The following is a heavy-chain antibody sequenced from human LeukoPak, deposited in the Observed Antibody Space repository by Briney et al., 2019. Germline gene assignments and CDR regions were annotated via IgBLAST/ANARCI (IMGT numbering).Heavy chain of an antibody. J-gene: IGHJ5*02. CDR3: TRVVRICSGGSCYSWWFDP. CDR2: IRSKAYGGTT. Sequence: SGGSLRLSCTASGFTFGDYAMSWFRQAPGKGLEWVGFIRSKAYGGTTEYAASVKGRFTISRDDSKSIAYLQMNSLKTEDTAVYYCTRVVRICSGGSCYSWWFDPWGQGTLVTVSS. D-gene: IGHD2-15*01. V-gene: IGHV3-49*03. CDR1: GFTFGDYA.